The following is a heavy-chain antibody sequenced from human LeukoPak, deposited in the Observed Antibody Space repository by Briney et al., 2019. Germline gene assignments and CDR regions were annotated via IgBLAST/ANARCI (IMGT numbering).Heavy chain of an antibody. CDR2: IYYSGST. CDR1: GGSISSYY. CDR3: ARDRAAGSYYYYYMDV. J-gene: IGHJ6*03. V-gene: IGHV4-59*01. D-gene: IGHD6-13*01. Sequence: SETLSLTCTVSGGSISSYYWSWIRQSPGKGLEWIGYIYYSGSTNYNPSLKSRVTISVDTSKNQFSLKLSSVTAADTAVYYCARDRAAGSYYYYYMDVWGKGTTVTVSS.